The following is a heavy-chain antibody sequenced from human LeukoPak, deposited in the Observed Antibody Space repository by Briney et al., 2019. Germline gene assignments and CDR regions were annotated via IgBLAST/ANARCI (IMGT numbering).Heavy chain of an antibody. D-gene: IGHD2-15*01. CDR1: GFTFSSYA. J-gene: IGHJ4*02. CDR2: ISHDGSNK. CDR3: ARDRLRYCSGGSCYFDY. V-gene: IGHV3-30-3*01. Sequence: PGGSLRLSCAASGFTFSSYAMHWVRQAPGKGLEWVAVISHDGSNKYYADSVKGRFTISRDNSKNTLYLQMNSLRGEDTAVYYCARDRLRYCSGGSCYFDYWGQGTLVTVSS.